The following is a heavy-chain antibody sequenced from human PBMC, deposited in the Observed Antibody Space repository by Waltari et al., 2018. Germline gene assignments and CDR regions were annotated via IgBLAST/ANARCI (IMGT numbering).Heavy chain of an antibody. J-gene: IGHJ3*02. CDR3: ARGSIVVVTAIPDDAFDI. CDR2: MNPNSGNT. D-gene: IGHD2-21*02. V-gene: IGHV1-8*01. Sequence: QVQLVQSGAEVKKPGASVKVSCKASGYTFTSYDINWVRQATGQGLGWMGWMNPNSGNTGYAQKFQGRVTMTRNTSISTAYMELSSLRSEDTAVYYCARGSIVVVTAIPDDAFDIWGQGTMVTVSS. CDR1: GYTFTSYD.